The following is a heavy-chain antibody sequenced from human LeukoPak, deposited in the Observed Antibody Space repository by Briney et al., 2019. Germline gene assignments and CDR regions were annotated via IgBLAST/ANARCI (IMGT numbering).Heavy chain of an antibody. J-gene: IGHJ5*02. V-gene: IGHV1-2*02. Sequence: ASVKVSCKASGYTFTDYYIHWVRQAPGQGLEWMGWISGGTNYAQKFQGRVTMTRDTSISTAYMELDTLRSDDTAVYFCARSTTVTSSWFDPWGHGTLVTVSS. CDR2: ISGGT. D-gene: IGHD4-17*01. CDR3: ARSTTVTSSWFDP. CDR1: GYTFTDYY.